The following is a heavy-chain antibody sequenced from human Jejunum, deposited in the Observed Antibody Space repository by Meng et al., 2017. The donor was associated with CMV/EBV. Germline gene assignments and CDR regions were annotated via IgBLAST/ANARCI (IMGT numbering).Heavy chain of an antibody. CDR3: ARGRLYSSGP. CDR1: GDTVNNYA. Sequence: TCKATGDTVNNYAINWVRQAHGQGIEWMGGNIALLTTKYYAQRFKDRITITTDESTSTAYMELNSLRVEDTAVYYCARGRLYSSGPFGQGTLVTVSS. CDR2: NIALLTTK. J-gene: IGHJ5*02. D-gene: IGHD3-22*01. V-gene: IGHV1-69*05.